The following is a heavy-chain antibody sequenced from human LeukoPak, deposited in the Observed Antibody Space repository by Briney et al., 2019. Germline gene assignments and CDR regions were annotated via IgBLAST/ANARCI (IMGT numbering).Heavy chain of an antibody. Sequence: SEALSLTCTVSGGSISSYYWSWIRQPPGKGLEWIGYIYYSGSTNYNPSLKSRVTISVDTSKNQFSLKLSSVTAADTAVYYCARSYDILTGYYGPDYYGMDVWGQGTTVTVSS. CDR2: IYYSGST. D-gene: IGHD3-9*01. V-gene: IGHV4-59*08. CDR3: ARSYDILTGYYGPDYYGMDV. CDR1: GGSISSYY. J-gene: IGHJ6*02.